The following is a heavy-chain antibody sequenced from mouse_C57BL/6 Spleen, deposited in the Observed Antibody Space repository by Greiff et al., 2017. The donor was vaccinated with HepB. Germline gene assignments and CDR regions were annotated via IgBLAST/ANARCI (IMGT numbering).Heavy chain of an antibody. CDR1: GYTFTSYW. CDR2: IHPNSGST. J-gene: IGHJ4*01. Sequence: QVQLQQPGAELVKPGASVKLSCKASGYTFTSYWMHWVKQRPGQGLEWIGMIHPNSGSTNYNEKFKSKATLTVDKSSSTAYMQHSSLTSEDAAVSYCTRAGDDEDAMDYWGQGTSVTVAS. V-gene: IGHV1-64*01. CDR3: TRAGDDEDAMDY.